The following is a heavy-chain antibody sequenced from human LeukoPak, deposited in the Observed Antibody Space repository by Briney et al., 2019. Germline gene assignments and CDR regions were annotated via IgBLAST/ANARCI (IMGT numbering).Heavy chain of an antibody. V-gene: IGHV3-7*01. J-gene: IGHJ4*02. CDR2: IKQDGSEK. Sequence: GGSLRLSCAASGFTLSSYWMSWVRQAPGKGLEWVANIKQDGSEKYYVDSVKGRFTISRDNAKNSLYLQMNSLRAEDTAVYYCARKIVVVPAAGPEIDYWGQGTLVTVSS. D-gene: IGHD2-2*01. CDR3: ARKIVVVPAAGPEIDY. CDR1: GFTLSSYW.